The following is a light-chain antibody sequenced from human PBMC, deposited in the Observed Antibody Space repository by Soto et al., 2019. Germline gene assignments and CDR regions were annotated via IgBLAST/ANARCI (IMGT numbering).Light chain of an antibody. CDR3: QHYNNWPPWT. V-gene: IGKV3-15*01. CDR1: QSISDT. Sequence: EIVMTQSPATLSVSPGGRATLSCRASQSISDTLAWYQQKPGQAPRLLIYGASTRATGIPARFSGSGSGTEFTLTISSLQSEDFAVYYCQHYNNWPPWTFGQGTKVDIK. J-gene: IGKJ1*01. CDR2: GAS.